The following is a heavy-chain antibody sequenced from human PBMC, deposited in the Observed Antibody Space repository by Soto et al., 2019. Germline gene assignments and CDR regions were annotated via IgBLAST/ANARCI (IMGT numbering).Heavy chain of an antibody. J-gene: IGHJ6*02. CDR3: ARGVGFGYYYYHMDL. Sequence: SETLSLTCTVSGDSVTSVSDYWSWIRQPPGKGLEWIGYIYYSGSADYNPSLGSRVTISIDTSKNQFSLKLTSVTATDTAVYYCARGVGFGYYYYHMDLWGQGTTVTVSS. CDR2: IYYSGSA. CDR1: GDSVTSVSDY. V-gene: IGHV4-61*01. D-gene: IGHD3-10*01.